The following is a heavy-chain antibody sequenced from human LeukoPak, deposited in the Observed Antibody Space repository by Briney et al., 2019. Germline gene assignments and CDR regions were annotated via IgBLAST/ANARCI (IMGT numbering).Heavy chain of an antibody. CDR1: GDSTSSDH. J-gene: IGHJ4*02. Sequence: SETLSLTCTVSGDSTSSDHWSWVRQPPGKGLDWIGHISYRGSMKYNPSLESRVSISLDASNNQFSLKLNTLTAADTAVYYCVVYIAGGGGRGYWGQGTLVTVSS. CDR3: VVYIAGGGGRGY. V-gene: IGHV4-59*01. CDR2: ISYRGSM. D-gene: IGHD1-26*01.